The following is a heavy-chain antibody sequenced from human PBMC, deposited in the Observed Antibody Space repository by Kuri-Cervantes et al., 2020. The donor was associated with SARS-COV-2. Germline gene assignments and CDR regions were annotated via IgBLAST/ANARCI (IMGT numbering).Heavy chain of an antibody. CDR2: INWNGGST. J-gene: IGHJ3*02. V-gene: IGHV3-20*04. D-gene: IGHD6-13*01. CDR1: GFTFDDYG. Sequence: GGSLRLSCAASGFTFDDYGMSWVRQAPGKGLEWVSGINWNGGSTGYADSVKGRFTISRDNAKNSLYLQMNSLRAEDTALYYCASLLSPVAAAGRRDAFDIWGQGTMVTVSS. CDR3: ASLLSPVAAAGRRDAFDI.